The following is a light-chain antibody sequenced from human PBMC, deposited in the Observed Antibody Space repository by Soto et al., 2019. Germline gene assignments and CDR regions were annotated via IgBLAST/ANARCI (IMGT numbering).Light chain of an antibody. CDR2: KAS. CDR1: QGISSY. Sequence: AIRMTQSPSSFSASTGDRVTITCRASQGISSYLAWYQQKPGKAPKLLIYKASTLKSGVPSRFSGSGSGTDFTLDISRVEAEDVGIYYCMQSTHLPPTFGQGTRLEIK. V-gene: IGKV1-8*01. CDR3: MQSTHLPPT. J-gene: IGKJ5*01.